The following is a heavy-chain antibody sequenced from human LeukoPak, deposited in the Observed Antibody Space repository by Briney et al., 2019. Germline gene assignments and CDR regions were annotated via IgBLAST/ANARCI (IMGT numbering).Heavy chain of an antibody. V-gene: IGHV1-69*13. CDR2: IIPIFGTA. CDR1: GGTFSSYA. Sequence: SVKVSCKASGGTFSSYAISWVRQAPGQGLEWMGGIIPIFGTANYAQKFQGRVTITADESTSTAYMELSSLRSEDTAVYYCARDGNWGRGSYYYYGMDVWGQGTTVTVSS. D-gene: IGHD7-27*01. CDR3: ARDGNWGRGSYYYYGMDV. J-gene: IGHJ6*02.